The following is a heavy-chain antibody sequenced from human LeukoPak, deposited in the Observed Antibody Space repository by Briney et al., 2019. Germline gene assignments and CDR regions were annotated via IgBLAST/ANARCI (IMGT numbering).Heavy chain of an antibody. Sequence: SETLSLTCAVYGGSFSGYYWSWIRQPPGKGLEWIGEISHSGSTNYNPSLKSRVTISVDTSKNQFSLKLSSVTAADTAVYYCARSHMVRGVIGRYWGQGTLVTVSS. CDR2: ISHSGST. J-gene: IGHJ4*02. D-gene: IGHD3-10*01. CDR3: ARSHMVRGVIGRY. V-gene: IGHV4-34*01. CDR1: GGSFSGYY.